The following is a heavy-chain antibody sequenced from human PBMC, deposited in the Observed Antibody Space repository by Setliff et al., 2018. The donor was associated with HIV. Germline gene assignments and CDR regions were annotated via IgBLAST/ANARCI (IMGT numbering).Heavy chain of an antibody. CDR2: INTETGNP. CDR3: ARVGSHWSTFDY. D-gene: IGHD6-13*01. V-gene: IGHV7-4-1*02. Sequence: ASVKVSCKASGYTLTTFGISWVRQARGQGLEWMGWINTETGNPMYAQGFRGRFVFSLDTSVSTAYLQITSLKTEDTAMCYCARVGSHWSTFDYWGQGAPVTVSS. J-gene: IGHJ4*02. CDR1: GYTLTTFG.